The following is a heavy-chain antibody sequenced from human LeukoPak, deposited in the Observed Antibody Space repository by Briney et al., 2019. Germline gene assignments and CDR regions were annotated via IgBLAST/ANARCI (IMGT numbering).Heavy chain of an antibody. CDR2: IHHSGST. Sequence: SETLSLTRAVYLGSFCGFYWSWIRQPPGKGVEWIGEIHHSGSTNYNPSLQRRVTISVDTSKKQFYLKLRSVTAADPAVYYWARMREIAATCKSGGDYWGQGTLVTVSS. V-gene: IGHV4-34*01. J-gene: IGHJ4*02. D-gene: IGHD6-13*01. CDR1: LGSFCGFY. CDR3: ARMREIAATCKSGGDY.